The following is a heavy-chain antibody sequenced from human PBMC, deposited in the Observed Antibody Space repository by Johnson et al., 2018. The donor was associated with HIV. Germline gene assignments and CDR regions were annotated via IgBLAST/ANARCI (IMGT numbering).Heavy chain of an antibody. CDR1: GFTFSSYA. V-gene: IGHV3-30*04. J-gene: IGHJ3*02. CDR3: AREGRTGPDTFDI. Sequence: QVQLVESGGGVVQPGRSLTLSCAASGFTFSSYAMHCVRQAPGKGLEWVAVISYDGSDKYYADSVKGRFTISRDSSKNTLFLQMNGLRAEDTAVYYCAREGRTGPDTFDIWGQGTMLTVSS. CDR2: ISYDGSDK.